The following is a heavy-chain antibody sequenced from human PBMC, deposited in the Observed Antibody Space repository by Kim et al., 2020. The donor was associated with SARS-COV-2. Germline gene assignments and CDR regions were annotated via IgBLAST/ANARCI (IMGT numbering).Heavy chain of an antibody. CDR3: ARGVIVAVPLGN. J-gene: IGHJ4*02. CDR1: GYTFTSHY. Sequence: ASVKVSCKAYGYTFTSHYMHWVRQVPGQGLEWMGEINPSGGNTIYAQKFQDRVTMSTDMSTSTVYMELSSLRSDDTAIYYCARGVIVAVPLGNCGQGTLV. V-gene: IGHV1-46*01. CDR2: INPSGGNT. D-gene: IGHD3-22*01.